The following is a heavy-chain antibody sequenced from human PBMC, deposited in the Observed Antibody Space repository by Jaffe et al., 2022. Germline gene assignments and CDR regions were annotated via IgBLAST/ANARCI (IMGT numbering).Heavy chain of an antibody. Sequence: EVQLLESGGGLVQPGGSLRLSCAASGFTFSSYAMSWVRQAPGKGLEWVSTIGGSGVGTYYADSVKGRFTISRDNSKNTLYLQMNSLRAEDTAVYYCAKDGDIAVSNRHFDYWGQGTLVTVSS. CDR2: IGGSGVGT. J-gene: IGHJ4*02. V-gene: IGHV3-23*01. D-gene: IGHD6-19*01. CDR3: AKDGDIAVSNRHFDY. CDR1: GFTFSSYA.